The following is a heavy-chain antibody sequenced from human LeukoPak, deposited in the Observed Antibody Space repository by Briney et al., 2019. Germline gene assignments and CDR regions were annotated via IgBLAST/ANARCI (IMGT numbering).Heavy chain of an antibody. CDR3: AKVRTRWTMVRGVPYMDV. CDR2: ISDNGGST. J-gene: IGHJ6*03. D-gene: IGHD3-10*01. V-gene: IGHV3-23*01. CDR1: GFTFSNYD. Sequence: GGSLRLSCAASGFTFSNYDMNWVRQAPGKGLEWVSHISDNGGSTDYADSVKGRFTISRDNSKNTLYLQMNSLRAEDTAVYYCAKVRTRWTMVRGVPYMDVWGKGTTVTVSS.